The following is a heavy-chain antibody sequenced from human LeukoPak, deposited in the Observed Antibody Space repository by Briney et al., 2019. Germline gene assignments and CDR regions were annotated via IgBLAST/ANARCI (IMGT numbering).Heavy chain of an antibody. CDR3: ARDGVRGYYYYYMDV. V-gene: IGHV3-48*01. J-gene: IGHJ6*03. D-gene: IGHD2-8*01. Sequence: QSGGSLRLSCAASGFTFSSYSMNWVRQAPGKGLEWVSYISSSSSTIYYADSVKGRFTISRDNAKNSPYLQMNSLRAEDTAVYYCARDGVRGYYYYYMDVWGKGTTVTVSS. CDR2: ISSSSSTI. CDR1: GFTFSSYS.